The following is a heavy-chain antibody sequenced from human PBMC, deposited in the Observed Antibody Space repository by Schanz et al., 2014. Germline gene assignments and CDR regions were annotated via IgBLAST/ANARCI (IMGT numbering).Heavy chain of an antibody. CDR2: ISPYTGNT. D-gene: IGHD2-8*02. J-gene: IGHJ3*01. CDR1: GYTFSDYG. Sequence: QVQLVQSGDEVKKPGASVKVSCKTSGYTFSDYGITWVRQAPGQGLEWVGWISPYTGNTHYFDKMEGRVTMTTDTSTSTGYMELRSLRSDDTAMYYCATRWGYCTATACQILEVLDVWGQGTMVTVSS. V-gene: IGHV1-18*01. CDR3: ATRWGYCTATACQILEVLDV.